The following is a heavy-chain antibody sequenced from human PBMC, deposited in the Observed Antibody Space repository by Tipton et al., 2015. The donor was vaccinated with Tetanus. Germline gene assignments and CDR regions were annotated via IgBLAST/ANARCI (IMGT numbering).Heavy chain of an antibody. CDR2: IKQDGSEK. D-gene: IGHD4-11*01. CDR3: ARIRTGHYTDFDC. CDR1: GFPFHSYH. Sequence: SLRLSCAASGFPFHSYHMAWVRQAPGKGLEWVANIKQDGSEKYYVDSVKGRFTISRDNAKNSLYLQMNSLRAEDTAVYYCARIRTGHYTDFDCWGLGTLVTVSS. J-gene: IGHJ4*02. V-gene: IGHV3-7*01.